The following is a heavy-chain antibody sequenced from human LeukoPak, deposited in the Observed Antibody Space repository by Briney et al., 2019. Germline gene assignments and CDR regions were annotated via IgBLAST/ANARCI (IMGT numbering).Heavy chain of an antibody. CDR1: GGSFSSGSYY. CDR2: IYYSGST. J-gene: IGHJ5*02. CDR3: ARDGYSYGYGWFDP. D-gene: IGHD5-18*01. V-gene: IGHV4-61*01. Sequence: SETLSLTCTVSGGSFSSGSYYWSWIRQPPGKGLEWIGYIYYSGSTNYNPSLKSRVTISVDTSKNQFSLKLSSVTAADTVVYYCARDGYSYGYGWFDPWGQGTLVTVSS.